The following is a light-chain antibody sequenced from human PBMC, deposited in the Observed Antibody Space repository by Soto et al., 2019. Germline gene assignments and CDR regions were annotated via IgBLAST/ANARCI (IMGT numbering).Light chain of an antibody. V-gene: IGKV3-15*01. CDR2: GAS. CDR3: HQYYTWPRT. J-gene: IGKJ1*01. Sequence: EIVMTQSPVTLSVSPGERATLSCRASQTVTTDLAWYQQKPGQAPRLVIHGASTRATDFPARFSGSGSGTEFTLTISSLQSEDIAVYYRHQYYTWPRTFGQGTKVDIK. CDR1: QTVTTD.